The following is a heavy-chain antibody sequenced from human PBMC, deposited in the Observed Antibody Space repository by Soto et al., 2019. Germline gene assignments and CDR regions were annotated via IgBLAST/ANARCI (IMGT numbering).Heavy chain of an antibody. Sequence: GGSLRLSCAASGFIFSNYAMTWVRQTPGKGLEWVSSLSGRGGSMYYTDSVKGRFTISRDNSKNTLYLQMSSLRVEDTAVYYCAKEVRDQPLLYGDYWGQGTLVTVSS. CDR1: GFIFSNYA. J-gene: IGHJ4*02. CDR3: AKEVRDQPLLYGDY. D-gene: IGHD2-2*01. CDR2: LSGRGGSM. V-gene: IGHV3-23*01.